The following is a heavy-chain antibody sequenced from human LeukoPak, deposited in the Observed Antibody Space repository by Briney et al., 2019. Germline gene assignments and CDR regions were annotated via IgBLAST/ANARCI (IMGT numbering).Heavy chain of an antibody. D-gene: IGHD1-26*01. CDR1: GFTFSSYS. CDR2: ISSSSSYI. CDR3: ARERGSGSYSGLANAFDI. V-gene: IGHV3-21*01. Sequence: NPGGSLRLSCAASGFTFSSYSMNWVRQAPGKGLEWVSSISSSSSYIYYADSVKGRFTISRDNAKNSLYLQMNSLRAEDTAVYYCARERGSGSYSGLANAFDIWGQGTMVTVSS. J-gene: IGHJ3*02.